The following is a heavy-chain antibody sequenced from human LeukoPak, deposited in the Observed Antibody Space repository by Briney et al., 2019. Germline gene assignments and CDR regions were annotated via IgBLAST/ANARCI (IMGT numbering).Heavy chain of an antibody. J-gene: IGHJ4*02. V-gene: IGHV4-59*01. Sequence: SETLSLTCNVSGGSISSYYWNWIRQPPGKGLEWIGYIYSSGSTNYSPSFKGRVTISVDTSKNQFSLKLSSVTAADTAVYYCARVPYCTNGICYRKYYFDYWGQGTLVTVPS. D-gene: IGHD2-8*01. CDR3: ARVPYCTNGICYRKYYFDY. CDR1: GGSISSYY. CDR2: IYSSGST.